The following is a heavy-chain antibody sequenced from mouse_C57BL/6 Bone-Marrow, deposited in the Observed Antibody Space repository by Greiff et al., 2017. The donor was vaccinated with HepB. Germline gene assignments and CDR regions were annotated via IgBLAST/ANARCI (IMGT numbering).Heavy chain of an antibody. J-gene: IGHJ4*01. CDR2: IYPGGGYT. CDR1: GYNFTNYW. V-gene: IGHV1-63*01. CDR3: ARVRRYYAMDY. Sequence: VQLQQSGAELVRPGTSVKMSCKASGYNFTNYWIGWAKQRPGHGLEGIGDIYPGGGYTNYNEKFKGKAKLTADKSSSTAYMQFSSLTSEDSAIYYCARVRRYYAMDYWGQGTSVTVSS.